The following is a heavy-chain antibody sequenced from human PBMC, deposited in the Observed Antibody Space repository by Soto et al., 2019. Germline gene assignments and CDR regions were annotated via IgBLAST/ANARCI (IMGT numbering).Heavy chain of an antibody. V-gene: IGHV4-31*03. CDR3: ARDLQDIVLVPASPFPGMDV. CDR2: IYYSGST. D-gene: IGHD2-2*01. J-gene: IGHJ6*02. Sequence: SETLSLTCTVSGGSISSGGYYWSWIRQHPGKGLEWIGYIYYSGSTYYNPSLKSRVTISVDTSKNQFSLKLSSVTAADTAVYYCARDLQDIVLVPASPFPGMDVWGQGTTVTVSS. CDR1: GGSISSGGYY.